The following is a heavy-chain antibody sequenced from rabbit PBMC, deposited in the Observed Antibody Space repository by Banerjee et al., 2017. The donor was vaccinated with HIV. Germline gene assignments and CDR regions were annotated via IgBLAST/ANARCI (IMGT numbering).Heavy chain of an antibody. J-gene: IGHJ6*01. D-gene: IGHD2-1*01. CDR1: GIDFSRCG. CDR2: IYPDDDST. Sequence: QQQLEESGGGLVKPEGSLTLSCKASGIDFSRCGISWVRQAPGKGLEWIACIYPDDDSTDYASWVSGRFTISKTSSTTVTLQMTSLTAADTATYFCARNYGDDRYDDLWGPGTLVTVS. CDR3: ARNYGDDRYDDL. V-gene: IGHV1S45*01.